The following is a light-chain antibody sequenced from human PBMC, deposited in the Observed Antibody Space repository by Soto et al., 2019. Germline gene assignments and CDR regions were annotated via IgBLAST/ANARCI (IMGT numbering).Light chain of an antibody. CDR2: VAS. Sequence: EIVLTQSPATLSVSLGDRSTLSCRASQSVRFDLAWYQQKPGQAPRLLIHVASTRATGIPARFSGSGSGTDFTLTISSLQSEDFAVYYCQQYNDWPPTFGQGTTGDIK. V-gene: IGKV3-15*01. CDR3: QQYNDWPPT. CDR1: QSVRFD. J-gene: IGKJ1*01.